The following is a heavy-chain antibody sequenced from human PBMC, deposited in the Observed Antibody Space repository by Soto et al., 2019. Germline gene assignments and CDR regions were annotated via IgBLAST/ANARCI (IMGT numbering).Heavy chain of an antibody. D-gene: IGHD5-12*01. Sequence: PGESLKISCKGSGYSFTSYWISWVRQMPGKGLEWMGRIDPSDSYTNYSPSFQGHVTISADKSISTAYLQWSSLKASDTAMYYCARHAIVATILSDDWGQGTLVTVSS. CDR2: IDPSDSYT. V-gene: IGHV5-10-1*01. CDR3: ARHAIVATILSDD. CDR1: GYSFTSYW. J-gene: IGHJ4*02.